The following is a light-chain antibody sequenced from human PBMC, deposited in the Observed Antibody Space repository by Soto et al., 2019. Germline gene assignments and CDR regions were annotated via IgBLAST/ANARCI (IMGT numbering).Light chain of an antibody. CDR1: QSVSLY. Sequence: DIQMTQSPSSLSASVGNRVTITCRSSQSVSLYLNWYQQKPGKAPKLLLYGASSLQSGVPSRFSGSGSGTTFTLTISSLQREDSAIYYCQQTYRIPPTFGQGTRMEI. J-gene: IGKJ5*01. CDR2: GAS. CDR3: QQTYRIPPT. V-gene: IGKV1-39*01.